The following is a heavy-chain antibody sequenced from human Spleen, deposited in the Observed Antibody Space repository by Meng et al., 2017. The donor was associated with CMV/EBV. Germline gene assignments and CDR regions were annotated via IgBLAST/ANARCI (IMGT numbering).Heavy chain of an antibody. V-gene: IGHV1-69*05. CDR3: ARGVPVNYYGMDV. J-gene: IGHJ6*02. CDR2: IIPIYGTT. D-gene: IGHD3-10*01. CDR1: GGTFSSYG. Sequence: SVKVSCKASGGTFSSYGISWVRQAPGQGLEWMVGIIPIYGTTNYAQKFQGRVTITTDESTSTAFMELSSLRSEDTAVYYCARGVPVNYYGMDVWGQGTTVTVSS.